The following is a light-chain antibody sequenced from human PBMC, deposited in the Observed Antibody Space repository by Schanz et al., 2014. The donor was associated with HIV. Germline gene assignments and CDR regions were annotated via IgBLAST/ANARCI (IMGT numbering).Light chain of an antibody. V-gene: IGKV3-20*01. J-gene: IGKJ4*01. CDR2: GAS. CDR3: QYFGNSGGT. Sequence: EIVLTQSPGSLSLSPGGRATLSCRASQSVLSDYLAWLQQKPGQAPRLLIYGASFRATGIPDRFSGSGSGTDFTLTISRLEPEDFAVYFCQYFGNSGGTFGGGTKVEIK. CDR1: QSVLSDY.